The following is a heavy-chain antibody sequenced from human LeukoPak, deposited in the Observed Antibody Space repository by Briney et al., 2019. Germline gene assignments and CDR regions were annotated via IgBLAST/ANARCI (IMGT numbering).Heavy chain of an antibody. CDR1: VFTFSSYE. CDR2: ISSSGSTI. V-gene: IGHV3-48*03. J-gene: IGHJ6*02. D-gene: IGHD3-9*01. CDR3: XXXSXTGYXXXFHXMDV. Sequence: PGGALRLSFSTSVFTFSSYEMTWVRQAPGKVLECVSYISSSGSTIYNEDSVKRRFTISRDNAKNSRYLQMNSLITEDTAVYDXXXXSXTGYXXXFHXMDVWGQGTTVTVSS.